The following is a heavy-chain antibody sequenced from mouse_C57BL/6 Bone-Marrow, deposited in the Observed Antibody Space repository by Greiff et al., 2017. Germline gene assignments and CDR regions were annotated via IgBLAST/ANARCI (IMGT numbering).Heavy chain of an antibody. CDR1: GYTFTSYW. Sequence: VKLQQPGAELVKPGASVKLSCKASGYTFTSYWMHWVKQRPGQGLEWIGMIHPNSGSTNYNEKFKSKATLTVDKSSSTAYMQLSSLTSEDSAVYYCAREGYYGSSWYFDVWGTGTTVTVSS. CDR2: IHPNSGST. CDR3: AREGYYGSSWYFDV. J-gene: IGHJ1*03. D-gene: IGHD1-1*01. V-gene: IGHV1-64*01.